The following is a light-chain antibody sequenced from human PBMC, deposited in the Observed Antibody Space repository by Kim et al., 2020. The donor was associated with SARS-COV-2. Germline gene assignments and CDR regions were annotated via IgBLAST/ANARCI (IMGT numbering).Light chain of an antibody. CDR1: QGISSA. J-gene: IGKJ4*01. V-gene: IGKV1D-13*01. CDR2: DAS. Sequence: AIQLTQSPSSLSASVGDRITITCRASQGISSALAWYQHKPGKAPKLLMYDASSLISGVPSRFSGSGSGTYFTLTISSLQPEDFATYYCQQFNNVPLTFGGGTKVDIK. CDR3: QQFNNVPLT.